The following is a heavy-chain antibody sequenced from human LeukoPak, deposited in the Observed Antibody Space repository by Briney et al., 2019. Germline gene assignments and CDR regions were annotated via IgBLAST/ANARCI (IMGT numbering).Heavy chain of an antibody. J-gene: IGHJ4*02. CDR2: ISYDGSNK. CDR3: AKGVTYYDFWSGYPEGASFDY. V-gene: IGHV3-30*04. Sequence: GGSLRLSCAASGFTFSSYAMHWVRQAPGKGLEWVAVISYDGSNKYYADSVKGRFTISRDNSKNTLYLQMNSLRAEDTAVYYCAKGVTYYDFWSGYPEGASFDYWGQGTLVTVSS. D-gene: IGHD3-3*01. CDR1: GFTFSSYA.